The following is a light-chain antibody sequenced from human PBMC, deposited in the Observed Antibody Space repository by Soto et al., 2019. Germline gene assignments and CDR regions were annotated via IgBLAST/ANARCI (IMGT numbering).Light chain of an antibody. CDR2: DTA. CDR3: AACDVSLNGLV. V-gene: IGLV1-44*01. CDR1: SSNIGIND. Sequence: QYVLTQTPSASGTPGQRVTMSCSGTSSNIGINDVHWYRQLSAAAPQILIYDTAQRATGVPDLFSGSRSGTSASPTIRGLRSDEEARYHCAACDVSLNGLVFGGGTKVTVL. J-gene: IGLJ2*01.